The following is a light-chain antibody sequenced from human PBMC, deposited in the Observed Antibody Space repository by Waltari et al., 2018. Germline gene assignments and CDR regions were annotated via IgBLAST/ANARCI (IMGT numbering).Light chain of an antibody. CDR3: QHYVRLPAT. J-gene: IGKJ1*01. V-gene: IGKV3-20*01. CDR1: QSVSRS. Sequence: IVLTQSPGTLSLSPGERATLSCRASQSVSRSLAWYQQKPGQAPKLLIYGASTRATGIPDRFTGSESVTDFSLTISSLEPEDFAIYFCQHYVRLPATFGQGTKVEIK. CDR2: GAS.